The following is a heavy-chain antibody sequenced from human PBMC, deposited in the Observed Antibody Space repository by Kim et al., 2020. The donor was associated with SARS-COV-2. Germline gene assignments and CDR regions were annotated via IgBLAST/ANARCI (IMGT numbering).Heavy chain of an antibody. J-gene: IGHJ6*02. V-gene: IGHV3-30*03. D-gene: IGHD3-9*01. CDR2: ISYDGSNK. CDR1: GFTFSSYG. Sequence: GGSLRLSCAASGFTFSSYGMHWVRQAPGKGLEWVAVISYDGSNKYYADSVKGRFTISRDNSKNTLYLQMNSLRAEDTAVYYCAHPPAGGLRYFDWLIMDVWGQGTTVTVSS. CDR3: AHPPAGGLRYFDWLIMDV.